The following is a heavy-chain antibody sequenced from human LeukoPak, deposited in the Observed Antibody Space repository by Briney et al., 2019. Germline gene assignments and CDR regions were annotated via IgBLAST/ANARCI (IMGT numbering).Heavy chain of an antibody. V-gene: IGHV1-2*04. Sequence: ASVKVSCKASGYTFTGYYMHWVRQAPGQGLEWMGWINPNSGGTNYAQKFQGWVTMTRDTSISTAYMELSRLRSDDTAVYYCARGSSTAMVHGMDVWGQGTTVTVSS. D-gene: IGHD5-18*01. J-gene: IGHJ6*02. CDR1: GYTFTGYY. CDR2: INPNSGGT. CDR3: ARGSSTAMVHGMDV.